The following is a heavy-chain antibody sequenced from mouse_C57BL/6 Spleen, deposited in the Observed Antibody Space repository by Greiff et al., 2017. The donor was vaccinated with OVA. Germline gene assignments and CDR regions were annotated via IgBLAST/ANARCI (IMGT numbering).Heavy chain of an antibody. V-gene: IGHV1-63*01. Sequence: VQLQQSGAELVRPGTSVKMSCKASGYTFTNYWIGWAKQRPGHGLEWIGDIYPGGGYTNYNEKFKGKATLTADKSSSTAYMQFSSLTSEDSAVYYCATDSSGPFDYWGQGTTLTVSS. J-gene: IGHJ2*01. D-gene: IGHD3-2*02. CDR1: GYTFTNYW. CDR3: ATDSSGPFDY. CDR2: IYPGGGYT.